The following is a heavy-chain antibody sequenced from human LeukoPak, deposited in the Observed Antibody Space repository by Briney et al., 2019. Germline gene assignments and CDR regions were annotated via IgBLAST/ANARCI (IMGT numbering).Heavy chain of an antibody. D-gene: IGHD5-24*01. J-gene: IGHJ4*02. CDR1: GFAFNTYA. CDR3: VRGRGRENPYYFDY. CDR2: ISGSGGSI. V-gene: IGHV3-23*01. Sequence: PGGSLRLSREASGFAFNTYAMHWVRQAPGKGLEWVSAISGSGGSICYADSVKGRFTISRDNSKNTLYLQMNSLRAEDTAVYYCVRGRGRENPYYFDYWGQGTLVTVSS.